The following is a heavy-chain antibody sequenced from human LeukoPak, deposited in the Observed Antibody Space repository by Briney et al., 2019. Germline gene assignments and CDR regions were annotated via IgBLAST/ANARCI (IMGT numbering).Heavy chain of an antibody. CDR2: IYPGDSHT. V-gene: IGHV5-51*01. J-gene: IGHJ4*02. CDR1: GFSFMNYW. CDR3: ARHALGVDTAMAIGYYFDY. D-gene: IGHD5-18*01. Sequence: GESLKISCQGSGFSFMNYWIGWVRQTPGKGLEWMGIIYPGDSHTTYNPSFQGQVTISADNSISTAYLQWNSLKASDTAMYYCARHALGVDTAMAIGYYFDYWGQGTLVTVSS.